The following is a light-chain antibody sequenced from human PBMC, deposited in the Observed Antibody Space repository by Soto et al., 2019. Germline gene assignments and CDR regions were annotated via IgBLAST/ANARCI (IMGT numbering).Light chain of an antibody. Sequence: DIQMTQSPSTLSASVGDTVTIICRASQNINTWVAWYQQRPGRAPKALIYDASSLESGVPSRFSSSGSGTYFTLTITSLQPEDFATYFCQQYDSYSTRTFGQGTKVEIK. CDR2: DAS. CDR1: QNINTW. CDR3: QQYDSYSTRT. J-gene: IGKJ1*01. V-gene: IGKV1-5*02.